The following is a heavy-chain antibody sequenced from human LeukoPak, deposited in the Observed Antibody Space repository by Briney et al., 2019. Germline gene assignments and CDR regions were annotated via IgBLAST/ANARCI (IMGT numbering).Heavy chain of an antibody. D-gene: IGHD2-2*01. CDR3: AREEYCSSNSRYVDYHMDV. Sequence: SETLSLTCTVSGGSISSYYWSWIRQPAGKGLEWIWRIYTSGSTNYNPSLKSRVTISVDTSKNQFSLKLSSVTAADTAVYYCAREEYCSSNSRYVDYHMDVWGKGTTVTVSS. V-gene: IGHV4-4*07. CDR2: IYTSGST. CDR1: GGSISSYY. J-gene: IGHJ6*03.